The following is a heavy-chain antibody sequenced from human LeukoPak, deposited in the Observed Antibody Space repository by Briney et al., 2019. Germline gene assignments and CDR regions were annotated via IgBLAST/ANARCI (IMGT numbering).Heavy chain of an antibody. CDR3: ARGSQLLGFDAFDI. V-gene: IGHV1-69*02. Sequence: SVKVSCKASGGTFSSYTISRVPQAPGQGLEWMGRIIPILGIANYAQKFQGKVKITADKSTSKVYMELSSLRSEDKAVYYSARGSQLLGFDAFDIWGQGTMVTVSS. D-gene: IGHD2-2*01. CDR1: GGTFSSYT. J-gene: IGHJ3*02. CDR2: IIPILGIA.